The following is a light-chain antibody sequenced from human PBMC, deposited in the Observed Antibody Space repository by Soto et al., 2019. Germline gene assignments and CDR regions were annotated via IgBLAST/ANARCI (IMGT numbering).Light chain of an antibody. Sequence: EIVLTQSPATLSLSPGERATLSCRASQSVSIYVAWYQQKPGQAPRLLIYDATNRATGIPARFSGSGPGTDFTLTISSLEPEDFAVYYCQQRSNWRSFGQGTKLVIK. V-gene: IGKV3-11*01. CDR2: DAT. CDR1: QSVSIY. CDR3: QQRSNWRS. J-gene: IGKJ2*01.